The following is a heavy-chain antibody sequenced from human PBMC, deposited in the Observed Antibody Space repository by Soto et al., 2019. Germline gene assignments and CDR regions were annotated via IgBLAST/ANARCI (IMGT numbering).Heavy chain of an antibody. D-gene: IGHD3-10*01. Sequence: SETLSLTCTVSGGSISSGDYYWSWIRQPPGKCLEWIGNIYYSGTTYYNPSLQSGATISLDTAKNQVSLRLSSVTAADTAVYYCARDRYYGSGTYYNFYYGMDVWGQGTTVTV. V-gene: IGHV4-30-4*01. J-gene: IGHJ6*02. CDR3: ARDRYYGSGTYYNFYYGMDV. CDR1: GGSISSGDYY. CDR2: IYYSGTT.